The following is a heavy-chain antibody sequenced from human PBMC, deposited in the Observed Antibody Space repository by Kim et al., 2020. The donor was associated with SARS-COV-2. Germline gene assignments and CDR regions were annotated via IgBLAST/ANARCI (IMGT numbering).Heavy chain of an antibody. Sequence: GGSLRLSCAASGFTFSSYSMNWVRQAPGKGLEWVSYISSSSSTIYYADSVKGRFTISRDNAKNSLYLQMNSLRAEDTAVYYCARAQTHSSWYVRYYYGMDVWGQGTTVTVSS. CDR3: ARAQTHSSWYVRYYYGMDV. D-gene: IGHD6-13*01. J-gene: IGHJ6*02. CDR2: ISSSSSTI. CDR1: GFTFSSYS. V-gene: IGHV3-48*04.